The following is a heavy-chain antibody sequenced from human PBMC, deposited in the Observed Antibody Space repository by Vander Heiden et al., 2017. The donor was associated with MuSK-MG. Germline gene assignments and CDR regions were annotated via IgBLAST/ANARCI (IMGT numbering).Heavy chain of an antibody. D-gene: IGHD2-15*01. CDR1: GFTFSSYS. Sequence: EVQLVESGGGLVKPGGSLRLSCAASGFTFSSYSRNGGRQAPGKGREWVSSISSSSSYIYYADSVKGRFTISRDNAKNSLYLQMNSLRAEDTAVYYCARDGATANGGGFDYWGQGTLVTVSS. CDR2: ISSSSSYI. CDR3: ARDGATANGGGFDY. V-gene: IGHV3-21*01. J-gene: IGHJ4*02.